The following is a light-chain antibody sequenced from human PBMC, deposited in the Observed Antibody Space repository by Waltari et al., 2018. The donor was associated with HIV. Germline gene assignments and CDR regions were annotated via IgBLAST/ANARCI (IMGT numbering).Light chain of an antibody. CDR2: DVS. V-gene: IGLV2-14*03. J-gene: IGLJ3*02. CDR1: RNDVGGYDY. CDR3: SSYTSSSSV. Sequence: QSALTQPPSASGSPGQSVTISCTGTRNDVGGYDYVSWYQQYPGKAPKLMIYDVSKRPSGVSNRFSGSKSGNTASLTISGLQAEDEADYFCSSYTSSSSVFGGGTKLTVL.